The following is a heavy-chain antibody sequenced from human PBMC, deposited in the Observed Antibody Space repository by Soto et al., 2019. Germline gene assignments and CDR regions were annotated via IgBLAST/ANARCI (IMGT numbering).Heavy chain of an antibody. Sequence: QVQLLESGGGLVKPGGSLRLSCTASGLTFSDHYMSWIRQAPGKGLEWVSYISSSGDYRNYADSVKDRFTISRDNTKHSLYLPMNSLRAEDTAVYYCARGDVDTVAQADYWGQGTLVTVSS. CDR2: ISSSGDYR. J-gene: IGHJ4*02. D-gene: IGHD5-12*01. V-gene: IGHV3-11*03. CDR3: ARGDVDTVAQADY. CDR1: GLTFSDHY.